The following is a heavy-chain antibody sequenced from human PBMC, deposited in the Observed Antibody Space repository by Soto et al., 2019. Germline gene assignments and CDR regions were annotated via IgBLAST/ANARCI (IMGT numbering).Heavy chain of an antibody. V-gene: IGHV1-18*01. CDR3: ARNDYGDYDDALDI. CDR2: NSAYNGNT. Sequence: ASVKVSCRASGYTFTSYGISWVRQAPGQGLEWMGWNSAYNGNTNYAQKLQGRVTMTTDTSTSTAYMELRSLRSDDTAVYYCARNDYGDYDDALDIWGQGTMVTVSS. J-gene: IGHJ3*02. D-gene: IGHD4-17*01. CDR1: GYTFTSYG.